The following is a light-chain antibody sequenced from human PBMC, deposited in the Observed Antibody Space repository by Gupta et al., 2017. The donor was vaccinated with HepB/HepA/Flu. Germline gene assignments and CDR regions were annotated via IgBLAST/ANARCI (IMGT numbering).Light chain of an antibody. V-gene: IGKV3-11*01. CDR3: QQRSK. J-gene: IGKJ5*01. CDR1: QSVSSY. Sequence: EIVLTQSPATLSLSPGERATLSCRASQSVSSYLAGDQQKPGQAPRLLIYEASNRATGIQDRFSGSGSGTDFTRTSSSIESDDFAGYYGQQRSKFGQGTLVEIK. CDR2: EAS.